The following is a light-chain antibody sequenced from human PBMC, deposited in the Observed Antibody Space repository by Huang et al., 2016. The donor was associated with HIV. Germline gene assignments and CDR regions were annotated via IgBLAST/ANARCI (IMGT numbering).Light chain of an antibody. CDR2: KAS. Sequence: DIQMTQSPSTLSASVGDRVTITCRASPSISDWLAWYKQKPGKAPKLLIYKASSLESGFPARFSGSGSGTEFTLTISSLQPDDFATYHCQQYNSYSTFGQGTKVEIK. J-gene: IGKJ2*01. V-gene: IGKV1-5*03. CDR3: QQYNSYST. CDR1: PSISDW.